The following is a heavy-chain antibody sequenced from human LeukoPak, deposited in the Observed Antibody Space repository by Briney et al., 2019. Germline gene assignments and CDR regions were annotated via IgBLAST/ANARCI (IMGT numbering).Heavy chain of an antibody. Sequence: PGGPLRLSCAASGFTFSSYEMNYIRQAPGKGLERVSYISSSGSTTYYADSVRGRFTISRDNAKNSLYLQMNSLRAEDTAVYFCARGHVPDYWGQGTLVSVST. V-gene: IGHV3-48*03. CDR3: ARGHVPDY. CDR1: GFTFSSYE. J-gene: IGHJ4*02. CDR2: ISSSGSTT.